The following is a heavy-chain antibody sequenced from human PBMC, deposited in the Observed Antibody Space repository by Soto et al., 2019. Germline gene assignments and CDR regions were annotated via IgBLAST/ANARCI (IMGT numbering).Heavy chain of an antibody. CDR1: GNTLTNYY. CDR3: ASRDLSYSDFWSGYSLDYGMDV. D-gene: IGHD3-3*01. V-gene: IGHV1-46*01. CDR2: INPSGDST. Sequence: ASVNVSCKSSGNTLTNYYIQWGRQAPGQGLECMGIINPSGDSTGYAQKFQGRVKITRDTSTSTVYMELSSLRSDDSAVYFCASRDLSYSDFWSGYSLDYGMDVWGQGTTVTVSS. J-gene: IGHJ6*02.